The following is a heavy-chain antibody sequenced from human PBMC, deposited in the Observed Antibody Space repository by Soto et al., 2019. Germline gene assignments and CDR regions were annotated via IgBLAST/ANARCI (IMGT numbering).Heavy chain of an antibody. CDR2: ISYDGSNK. CDR3: AKDRPPDIVVVPAAIYDWFDP. Sequence: GSLRLSCAASGFTFSSYGMHWVRQAPGKGLEWVAVISYDGSNKYYADSVKGRFTISRDNSKNTLYLQMNSLRAEDTAVYYCAKDRPPDIVVVPAAIYDWFDPWGQGTLVTVSS. CDR1: GFTFSSYG. J-gene: IGHJ5*02. D-gene: IGHD2-2*01. V-gene: IGHV3-30*18.